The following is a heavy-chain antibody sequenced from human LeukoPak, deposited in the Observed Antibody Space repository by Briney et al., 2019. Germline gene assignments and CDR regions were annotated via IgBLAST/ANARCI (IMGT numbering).Heavy chain of an antibody. J-gene: IGHJ4*02. D-gene: IGHD6-19*01. CDR2: ISGSGGST. CDR3: AKAFGSSGWYSPGN. CDR1: GFTFSSYA. V-gene: IGHV3-23*01. Sequence: GGSLRLSCAASGFTFSSYAMSWVRQAPGKGLEWVSAISGSGGSTYYADSVKGRFTISRDNSKNTLYLQMNSLRAEDTAVYYCAKAFGSSGWYSPGNWGQGTLVTVSS.